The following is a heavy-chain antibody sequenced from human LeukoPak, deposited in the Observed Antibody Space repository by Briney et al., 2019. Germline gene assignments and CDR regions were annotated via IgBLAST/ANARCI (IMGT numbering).Heavy chain of an antibody. CDR1: GYTFTGYY. CDR2: INPNSGGT. CDR3: ARTQLWLRYYYYYMDV. J-gene: IGHJ6*03. Sequence: ASVKVSCKASGYTFTGYYMHWVRQAPGQGLEWMGWINPNSGGTNYAQKLQGRVTMTTDTSTSTAYMELRSLRSDDTAVYYCARTQLWLRYYYYYMDVWGKGTTVTVSS. V-gene: IGHV1-2*02. D-gene: IGHD5-18*01.